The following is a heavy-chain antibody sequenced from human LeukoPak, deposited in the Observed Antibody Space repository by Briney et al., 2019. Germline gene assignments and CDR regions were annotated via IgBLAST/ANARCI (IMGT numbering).Heavy chain of an antibody. CDR3: ARYSSRGFSVRAFDI. J-gene: IGHJ3*02. D-gene: IGHD6-13*01. Sequence: GGSLRLSCAASGFTFSSYSMNWVRQAPGKGLEWVSSISSSSSYIYYADSVKGRFTISRDNAKNSLYLQMNSLRAEDTAVYYCARYSSRGFSVRAFDIWGQGTMVTVSS. V-gene: IGHV3-21*01. CDR1: GFTFSSYS. CDR2: ISSSSSYI.